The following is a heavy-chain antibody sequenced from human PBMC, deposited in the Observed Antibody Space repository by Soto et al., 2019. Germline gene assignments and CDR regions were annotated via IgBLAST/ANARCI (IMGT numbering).Heavy chain of an antibody. V-gene: IGHV3-66*01. D-gene: IGHD3-3*01. CDR1: GFTVSSNY. Sequence: GGSLRLSCAASGFTVSSNYMSWVRQAPGKGLEWVSVIYSGGSTYYADSVKGRFTISRDNSKNTLYLQMNSLRAEDTAVYYCARDQGVRFLEWTPSRGEAFDIWGQGTMVTVSS. CDR2: IYSGGST. CDR3: ARDQGVRFLEWTPSRGEAFDI. J-gene: IGHJ3*02.